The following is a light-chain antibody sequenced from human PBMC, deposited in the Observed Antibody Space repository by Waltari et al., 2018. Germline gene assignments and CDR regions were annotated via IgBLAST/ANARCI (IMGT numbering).Light chain of an antibody. CDR1: RLRTSF. V-gene: IGLV3-19*01. J-gene: IGLJ3*02. CDR3: SSRNGRADQVV. CDR2: GKD. Sequence: SSELTQDPGVSVALGQTFTLTCQGDRLRTSFATWYQLKPGQAPVLVIYGKDKRPSGIPDRFSGYSSGTTSSLTITGAQAEDEADYYCSSRNGRADQVVFAGGTKVTVL.